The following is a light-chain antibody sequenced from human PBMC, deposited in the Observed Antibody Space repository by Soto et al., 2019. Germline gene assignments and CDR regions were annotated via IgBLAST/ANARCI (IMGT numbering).Light chain of an antibody. Sequence: EIVLTQSPATLSLSPGERATLSCRASQSVSSSYLAWYQQKPGLAPRLLIYDASSRATGIPDRFSGSGSGTEFTLTISSLQSEDFAVYYCQQYNNWPNTFGQGTKVDIK. J-gene: IGKJ2*01. V-gene: IGKV3D-20*01. CDR2: DAS. CDR3: QQYNNWPNT. CDR1: QSVSSSY.